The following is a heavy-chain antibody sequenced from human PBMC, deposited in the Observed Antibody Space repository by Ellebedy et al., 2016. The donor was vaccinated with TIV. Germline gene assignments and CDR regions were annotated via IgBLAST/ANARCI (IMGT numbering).Heavy chain of an antibody. V-gene: IGHV4-4*07. CDR1: GGAISRSY. Sequence: MPSETLSLTCTVSGGAISRSYWSWIPQPAWKGLEWIGRFYTSGSTNFNPSIQSRVTMSVDTSKNQFSLKLSSVTAADTAVYYCAGGYSSGWTDYWGQGTLVTVSS. CDR3: AGGYSSGWTDY. J-gene: IGHJ4*02. D-gene: IGHD6-19*01. CDR2: FYTSGST.